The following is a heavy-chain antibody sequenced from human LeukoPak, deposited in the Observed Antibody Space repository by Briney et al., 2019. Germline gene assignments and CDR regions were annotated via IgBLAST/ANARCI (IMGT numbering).Heavy chain of an antibody. Sequence: GGSLRLSCAASGFTFSSFGMHWVRQAPGQGLEWVAFIRYDGTNKYYADSVKGRFTISRDNSKNTLYLQMNSLRAEDTAVYYCAKDRIAVAGTLNAFDIWGQGTMVTVSS. CDR2: IRYDGTNK. J-gene: IGHJ3*02. CDR1: GFTFSSFG. V-gene: IGHV3-30*02. CDR3: AKDRIAVAGTLNAFDI. D-gene: IGHD6-19*01.